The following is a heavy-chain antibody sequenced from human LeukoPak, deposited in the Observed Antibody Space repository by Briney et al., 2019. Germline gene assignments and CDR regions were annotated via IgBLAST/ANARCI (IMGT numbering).Heavy chain of an antibody. CDR1: GGSISSYF. J-gene: IGHJ6*03. CDR2: IHSGTT. CDR3: AREAPYYYYYYMDV. V-gene: IGHV4-4*07. Sequence: PSETLSLTCSVSGGSISSYFLSWIRQPAGKGLEWIGRIHSGTTTYNPSLKSRVTMSLDTSKNQVSLTLRSVTAADTAVYYCAREAPYYYYYYMDVWGKGTTVTVSS.